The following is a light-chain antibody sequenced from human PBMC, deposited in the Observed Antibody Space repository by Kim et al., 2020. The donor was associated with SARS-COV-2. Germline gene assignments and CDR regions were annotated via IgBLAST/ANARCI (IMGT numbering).Light chain of an antibody. CDR3: QRHSTYPLT. V-gene: IGKV1-5*01. Sequence: IQLTQSPSTLSASVGDRVTITCRASQSIGGWLAWYQQKPGKAPKLLIYDASSVESGVPSRFSGSGSGTEFTLTISSLQPDDSATYNCQRHSTYPLTFGQGTRLGIK. J-gene: IGKJ5*01. CDR2: DAS. CDR1: QSIGGW.